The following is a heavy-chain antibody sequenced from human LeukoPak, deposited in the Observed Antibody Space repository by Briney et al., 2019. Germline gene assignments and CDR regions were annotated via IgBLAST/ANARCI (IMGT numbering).Heavy chain of an antibody. V-gene: IGHV1-24*01. CDR1: GYTLTELS. CDR3: ATDSRWGSGWTKRGIDY. J-gene: IGHJ4*02. CDR2: FDPEDGET. D-gene: IGHD3-16*01. Sequence: GASVKVSYKVSGYTLTELSMHWVRQAPGKGLEWMGGFDPEDGETIYAQKFQGRVTMTEDTSTDTAYMELSSLRSEDTAVYYCATDSRWGSGWTKRGIDYWGQGTLVTVSS.